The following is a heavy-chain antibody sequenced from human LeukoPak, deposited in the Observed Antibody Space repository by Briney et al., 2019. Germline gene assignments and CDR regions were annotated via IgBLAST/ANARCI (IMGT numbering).Heavy chain of an antibody. D-gene: IGHD5-18*01. CDR3: VRDPRGYSYVHDY. V-gene: IGHV3-30-3*01. J-gene: IGHJ4*02. Sequence: GGSLRPSCAVSGFTFTNYAMHWIRQAPGEGLEWVAVISNDGHNEYYADSVKGRFTISRDNFKNTLLLQMNSLRAEDTAVYYCVRDPRGYSYVHDYWGQGTLVTVSS. CDR2: ISNDGHNE. CDR1: GFTFTNYA.